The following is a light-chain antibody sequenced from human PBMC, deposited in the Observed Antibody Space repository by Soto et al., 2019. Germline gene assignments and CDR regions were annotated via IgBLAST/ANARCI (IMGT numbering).Light chain of an antibody. Sequence: DVVLTQTPLSSPVTLGQPASISCKSSQSLAYSDGNIYLNWLQQRPGQPPRLLIYKTSNRFSGVPDRFSGSGTGTDFTLKISKVEAEDVGVYYCVEASLLPHAFGQVTKLEIK. J-gene: IGKJ1*01. CDR2: KTS. CDR1: QSLAYSDGNIY. CDR3: VEASLLPHA. V-gene: IGKV2-24*01.